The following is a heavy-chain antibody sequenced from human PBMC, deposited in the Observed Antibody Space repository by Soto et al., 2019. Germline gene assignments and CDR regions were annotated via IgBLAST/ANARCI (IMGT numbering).Heavy chain of an antibody. Sequence: GGSLRLSCAASGFTFSSYAMSWVRQAPGKGLEWVSAISGSGGSTYYAESVKGRFTISRDNSKNTLYLQMNSLRAEDTAVYYCASRGYGVQGGLYYYYYGMDVWGQGTTVTVSS. D-gene: IGHD5-18*01. CDR2: ISGSGGST. CDR3: ASRGYGVQGGLYYYYYGMDV. J-gene: IGHJ6*02. CDR1: GFTFSSYA. V-gene: IGHV3-23*01.